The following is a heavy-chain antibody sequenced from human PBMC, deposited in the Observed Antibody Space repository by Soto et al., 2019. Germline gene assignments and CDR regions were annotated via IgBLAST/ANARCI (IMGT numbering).Heavy chain of an antibody. V-gene: IGHV3-23*01. J-gene: IGHJ4*02. D-gene: IGHD6-13*01. CDR2: ISGSGDST. Sequence: EVPLLDSGGGLVQPGGSLRLSCAASGFTFSSYARNWVRQAPVKGLEWVSVISGSGDSTYYADSVKGRFTISRDNSKNAPYPQMNCLRTEDTAVYYCARRGTGTYFDYWGQGTLVTVSS. CDR1: GFTFSSYA. CDR3: ARRGTGTYFDY.